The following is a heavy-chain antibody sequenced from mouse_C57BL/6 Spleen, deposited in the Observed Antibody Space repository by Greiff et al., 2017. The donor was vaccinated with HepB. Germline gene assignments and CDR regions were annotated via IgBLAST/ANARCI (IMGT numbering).Heavy chain of an antibody. V-gene: IGHV1-39*01. Sequence: VQLKESGPELVKPGASVKISCKASGYSFTDYNMNWVKQSNGKSLEWIGVINPNYGTTSYNQKFKGKATLTVDQSSSTAYMQLNSLTSEDSAVYYCAREGFPNDLPNYFDYWGQGTTLTVSS. CDR1: GYSFTDYN. J-gene: IGHJ2*01. D-gene: IGHD5-1*01. CDR3: AREGFPNDLPNYFDY. CDR2: INPNYGTT.